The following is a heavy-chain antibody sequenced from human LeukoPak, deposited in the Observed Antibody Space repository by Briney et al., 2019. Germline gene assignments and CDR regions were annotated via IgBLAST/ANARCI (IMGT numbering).Heavy chain of an antibody. CDR2: VSGSGTTT. J-gene: IGHJ3*02. V-gene: IGHV3-23*01. CDR3: ASPSSGQSFDI. D-gene: IGHD6-19*01. Sequence: GGSLRLSCAASGFTFGNYAMSWVRQAPGKGLEWVSGVSGSGTTTYYADSVKGRFTISRDNSKNTLYLQMHSLRAEDTAVYYCASPSSGQSFDIWGQGTMVTVSS. CDR1: GFTFGNYA.